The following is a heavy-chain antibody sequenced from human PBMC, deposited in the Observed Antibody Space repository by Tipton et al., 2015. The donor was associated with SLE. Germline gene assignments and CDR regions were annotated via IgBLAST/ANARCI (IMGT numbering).Heavy chain of an antibody. J-gene: IGHJ5*01. Sequence: TLSLTCTVSGGSISSSSYYWGWIRQPPGKGLEWIGTIYYSGSTYYNPSLKSRVTTSVDTSRNQFSLNVSSVTAADTAVYFCARHVYSTSWYDSWGQGTLVTVSS. V-gene: IGHV4-39*01. D-gene: IGHD2-2*01. CDR3: ARHVYSTSWYDS. CDR1: GGSISSSSYY. CDR2: IYYSGST.